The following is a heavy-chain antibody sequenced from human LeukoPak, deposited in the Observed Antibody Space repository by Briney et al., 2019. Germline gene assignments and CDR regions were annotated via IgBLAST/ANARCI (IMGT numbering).Heavy chain of an antibody. Sequence: PGGSLRLSCAASGFTFSSYGMHWVRQAPGKGLEWVAVISYDGSNKYYADSVKGRFTISRDNSKNTLYLQMNSLRAEDTAVYYCAKDQGGSYYYYYYHHGMDVWGQGTTVTVSS. CDR3: AKDQGGSYYYYYYHHGMDV. CDR1: GFTFSSYG. V-gene: IGHV3-30*18. CDR2: ISYDGSNK. J-gene: IGHJ6*02. D-gene: IGHD1-26*01.